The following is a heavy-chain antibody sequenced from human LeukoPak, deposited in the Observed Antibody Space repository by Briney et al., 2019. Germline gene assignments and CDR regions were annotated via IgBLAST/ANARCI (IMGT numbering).Heavy chain of an antibody. CDR1: GGSFSGYY. D-gene: IGHD6-19*01. CDR2: INHSGST. V-gene: IGHV4-34*01. J-gene: IGHJ4*02. CDR3: ARLVRGQWLVLDY. Sequence: PSDTLSPIRAVYGGSFSGYYWRWIRQPPGKGLEWIGEINHSGSTNYNPSLKSRVTISVDMSKNQFSLKLRSVTAADTAVYYCARLVRGQWLVLDYWGQGTLVTVSS.